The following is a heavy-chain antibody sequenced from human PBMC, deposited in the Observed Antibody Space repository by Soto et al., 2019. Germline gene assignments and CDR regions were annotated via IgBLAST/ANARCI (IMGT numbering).Heavy chain of an antibody. D-gene: IGHD6-19*01. CDR3: AKTGGSAWQLTY. Sequence: EVQLLESGGDSVQPGGSLRLSCAASGFTFRNYAMTWVRQAPGKGLEWVSHISGSGGGADYADSVKGRFTISRDNSKNTLYLQMNNLRVEDTALYYCAKTGGSAWQLTYWGQGTLVSVSS. CDR2: ISGSGGGA. V-gene: IGHV3-23*01. J-gene: IGHJ4*02. CDR1: GFTFRNYA.